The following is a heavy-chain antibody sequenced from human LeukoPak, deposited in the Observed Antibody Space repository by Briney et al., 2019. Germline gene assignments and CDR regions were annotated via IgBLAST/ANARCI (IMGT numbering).Heavy chain of an antibody. CDR3: ARLPDSSGYYYAWFDP. J-gene: IGHJ5*02. Sequence: GGSLRLSCAASGFTFSSYSMNWVRQAPGKGLEWVSSISSSSSYIYYADSVKGRFTISRDNAKNSLYLQMNSLRAEDTAVYYCARLPDSSGYYYAWFDPWGQGTLVTVSS. V-gene: IGHV3-21*01. CDR2: ISSSSSYI. CDR1: GFTFSSYS. D-gene: IGHD3-22*01.